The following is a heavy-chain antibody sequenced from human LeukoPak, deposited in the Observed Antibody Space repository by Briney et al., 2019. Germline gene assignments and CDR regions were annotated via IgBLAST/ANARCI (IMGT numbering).Heavy chain of an antibody. CDR3: AGDPTRPPPAATHN. CDR2: VIIIFGIA. Sequence: SSVTLSFKCSVGTFTICAICWVRQAPAPGLEWIGVVIIIFGIANSAQKSQGRVKTTEDESTRTAYMALSSLRSEHQAVYYCAGDPTRPPPAATHNWGPGTLGTASP. J-gene: IGHJ4*02. V-gene: IGHV1-69*13. D-gene: IGHD6-25*01. CDR1: VGTFTICA.